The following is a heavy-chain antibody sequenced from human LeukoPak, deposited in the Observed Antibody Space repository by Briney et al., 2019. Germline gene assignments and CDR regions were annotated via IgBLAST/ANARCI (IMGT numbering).Heavy chain of an antibody. V-gene: IGHV4-34*01. J-gene: IGHJ4*02. CDR2: INLSGST. D-gene: IGHD5-18*01. CDR1: GGSFSGYY. Sequence: SETLTLTCAVYGGSFSGYYWSWIRQPPGKGLEWIGEINLSGSTNYNPSLKSRLTISVDTSKNQFSLRLSSVTAADTAVYYCARVYSDYWGQGTLVTVSS. CDR3: ARVYSDY.